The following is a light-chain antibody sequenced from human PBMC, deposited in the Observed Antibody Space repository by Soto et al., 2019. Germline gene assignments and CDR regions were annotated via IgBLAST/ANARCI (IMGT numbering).Light chain of an antibody. CDR1: SSDVGGYNY. V-gene: IGLV2-14*01. J-gene: IGLJ1*01. CDR3: SSYTSSTTPYV. CDR2: EVS. Sequence: QSVLTQPASVSGSPGQSITISCTGTSSDVGGYNYVSWYQQHPGKAPKLMIYEVSNRPSGVSDRFSASKSGNTASLTISGLQPEDEADYYCSSYTSSTTPYVFGAGTKVTVL.